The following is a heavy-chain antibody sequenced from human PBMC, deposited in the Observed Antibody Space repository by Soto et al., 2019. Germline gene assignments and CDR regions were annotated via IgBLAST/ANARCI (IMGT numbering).Heavy chain of an antibody. J-gene: IGHJ4*02. D-gene: IGHD3-22*01. CDR1: GGSISSGGYS. CDR2: IYHSGST. Sequence: SETLSLTCAVSGGSISSGGYSWGWIRQPPGKGLEWIGYIYHSGSTYYNPSLKSRVTISVDRSKNQFSLKLSSVTAADTAVYYCARGGQYYDSSGYYFDYWGQGTLVTVSS. V-gene: IGHV4-30-2*01. CDR3: ARGGQYYDSSGYYFDY.